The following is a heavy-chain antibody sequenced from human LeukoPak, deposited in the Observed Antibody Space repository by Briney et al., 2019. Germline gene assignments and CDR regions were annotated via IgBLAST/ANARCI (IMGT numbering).Heavy chain of an antibody. Sequence: ASVKVSCKASGYTFTSYDISWVRQAPGQGLEWMGWINANRGGTNYAQRFQGRVTMTRDTSITTAYMELSRLKSDDTAVYYCARRYCSSTSCYYFDYWGQGTLVTVSS. J-gene: IGHJ4*02. CDR3: ARRYCSSTSCYYFDY. V-gene: IGHV1-2*02. CDR1: GYTFTSYD. CDR2: INANRGGT. D-gene: IGHD2-2*01.